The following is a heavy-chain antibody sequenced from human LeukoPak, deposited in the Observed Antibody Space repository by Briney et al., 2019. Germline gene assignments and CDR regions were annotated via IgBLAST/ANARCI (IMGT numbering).Heavy chain of an antibody. J-gene: IGHJ4*02. D-gene: IGHD4-23*01. CDR2: IYPDDSDT. CDR1: GYSFTDYW. V-gene: IGHV5-51*01. Sequence: GESLKISCKGSGYSFTDYWIGWVRQLPGKGLEWMGIIYPDDSDTRYSPSFQGQVTISADKSISTAYLQWSSLKASDTAMYYCARQVLRWYHAFDYWGQGTLVTVSS. CDR3: ARQVLRWYHAFDY.